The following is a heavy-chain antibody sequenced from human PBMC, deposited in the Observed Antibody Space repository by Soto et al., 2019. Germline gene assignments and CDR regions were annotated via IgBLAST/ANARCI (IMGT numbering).Heavy chain of an antibody. CDR1: GYSFTSYW. Sequence: GESLKISCKGSGYSFTSYWINWVRQMPGKGLEWMGIIYPGDSYTRYSPSFQGQVTISADKSIDTAYLQWRSLKASDTAVYYCARHHGSQRSYFGLDVWAEGTTVTVCS. CDR3: ARHHGSQRSYFGLDV. V-gene: IGHV5-51*01. D-gene: IGHD2-2*01. J-gene: IGHJ6*01. CDR2: IYPGDSYT.